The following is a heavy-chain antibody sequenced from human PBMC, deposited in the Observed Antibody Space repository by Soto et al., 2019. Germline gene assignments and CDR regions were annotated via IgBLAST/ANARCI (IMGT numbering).Heavy chain of an antibody. V-gene: IGHV4-4*02. Sequence: PSETLSLTCSVSGDSISNNKWWSWVRQPPGKGLEWIGEMHHSGSTYYNASLKSRATISVDKSKNQFSLQLSSVTAADTAMYYCARLQHNRRGYYYFAYWDLGTLVTVS. CDR1: GDSISNNKW. CDR3: ARLQHNRRGYYYFAY. J-gene: IGHJ4*02. D-gene: IGHD3-22*01. CDR2: MHHSGST.